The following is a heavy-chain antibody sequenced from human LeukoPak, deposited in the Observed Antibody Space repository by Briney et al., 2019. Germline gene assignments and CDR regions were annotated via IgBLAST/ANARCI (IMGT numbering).Heavy chain of an antibody. CDR3: ATGRGDYGYYFDY. V-gene: IGHV1-24*01. D-gene: IGHD4-17*01. CDR2: FGPEDGKT. J-gene: IGHJ4*02. Sequence: GASVKVSCKVSGYTLTELSMHWVRQAPGKGLEWMGGFGPEDGKTIYAQKFQGRVTMTEDTSTDTAYMELSSLRSEDTAVYYCATGRGDYGYYFDYWGQGTLVTVSS. CDR1: GYTLTELS.